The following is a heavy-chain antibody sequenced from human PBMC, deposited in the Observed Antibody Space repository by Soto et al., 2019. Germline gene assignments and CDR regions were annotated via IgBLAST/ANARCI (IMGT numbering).Heavy chain of an antibody. V-gene: IGHV3-74*01. D-gene: IGHD5-12*01. CDR2: INSDGSST. CDR1: GFTFSSYW. CDR3: ARDNEVKSPTVASPKIDYYYGMDV. J-gene: IGHJ6*02. Sequence: EVQLVESGGGLVQPGGSLRLSCAASGFTFSSYWMHWVRQAPGKGLVWVSRINSDGSSTSYADSVKGRFTISRDNAKNTLYLQMNSLRAEDTAVYYCARDNEVKSPTVASPKIDYYYGMDVWGQGTTVTVSS.